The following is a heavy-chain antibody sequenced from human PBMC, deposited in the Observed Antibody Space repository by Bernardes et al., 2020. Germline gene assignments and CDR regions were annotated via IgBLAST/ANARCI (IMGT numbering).Heavy chain of an antibody. CDR3: ARHPGYDFWSGMGVDY. CDR2: IYYSGST. D-gene: IGHD3-3*01. Sequence: ETLSLTCTVSGGSISSSSYYWGWIRQPPGKGLEWIGSIYYSGSTYYNPSLKSRVTISVDTSKNQFSLKLSSVTAADTAVYYCARHPGYDFWSGMGVDYWGQGTLVTVSS. J-gene: IGHJ4*02. CDR1: GGSISSSSYY. V-gene: IGHV4-39*01.